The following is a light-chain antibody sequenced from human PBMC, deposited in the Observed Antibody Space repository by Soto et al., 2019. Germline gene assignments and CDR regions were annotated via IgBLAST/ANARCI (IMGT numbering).Light chain of an antibody. J-gene: IGKJ1*01. CDR3: QQLTDWPPQWT. V-gene: IGKV3-11*01. CDR2: DAS. CDR1: QSISSY. Sequence: IGLTQSPATLSVSQGERANLSCRASQSISSYLVWYQQKPGQAPRLLIYDASSRATGIPARFSGSGSGTDFTLTISSLEPEDFAVYYCQQLTDWPPQWTFGQGTKVDIK.